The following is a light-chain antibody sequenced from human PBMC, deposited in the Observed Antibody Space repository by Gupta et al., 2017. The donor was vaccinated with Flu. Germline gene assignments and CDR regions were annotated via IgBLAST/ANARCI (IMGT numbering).Light chain of an antibody. V-gene: IGKV3-20*01. CDR2: GTS. Sequence: GTLSVSPGRSVTLSCRAAESVGRNFLVWYQQKPGQAPTVLLYGTSTRAPGIPDRFSGGGSETDFTLTINRVEPEDSALYFCHQYKTSPYTFGQGTXLEI. CDR1: ESVGRNF. J-gene: IGKJ2*01. CDR3: HQYKTSPYT.